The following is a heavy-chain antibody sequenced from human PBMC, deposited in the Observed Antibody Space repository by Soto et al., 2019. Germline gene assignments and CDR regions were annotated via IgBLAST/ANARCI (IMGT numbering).Heavy chain of an antibody. CDR3: ARDPSTSLNYDFWSGCNWFDP. V-gene: IGHV1-18*01. D-gene: IGHD3-3*01. CDR1: GYTFTSYG. J-gene: IGHJ5*02. Sequence: ASVKVSCKASGYTFTSYGISWVRQAPGQGLEWMGWISAYNGNTNYAQKLQGRVNMNTDTSKSKAYMELRSMRSDDTAVYYCARDPSTSLNYDFWSGCNWFDPWGQGTLVTVSS. CDR2: ISAYNGNT.